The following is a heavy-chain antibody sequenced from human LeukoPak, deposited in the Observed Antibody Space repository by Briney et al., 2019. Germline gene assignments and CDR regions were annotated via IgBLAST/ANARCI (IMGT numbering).Heavy chain of an antibody. CDR3: ARGFYYTGMDV. V-gene: IGHV6-1*01. CDR2: TYYRSKWYN. J-gene: IGHJ6*02. Sequence: SQSLSLTCAISGDSLSSNSAAWNWIRQSRSRGLEWLGRTYYRSKWYNDYAVTVKSRITSNPDTSKNQFTLQLNAVTPEDTAVYYCARGFYYTGMDVWGQGTTVTVSS. D-gene: IGHD3-10*01. CDR1: GDSLSSNSAA.